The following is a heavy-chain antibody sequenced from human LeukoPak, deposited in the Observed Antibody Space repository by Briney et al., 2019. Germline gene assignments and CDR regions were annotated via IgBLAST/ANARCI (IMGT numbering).Heavy chain of an antibody. V-gene: IGHV4-59*01. Sequence: SETLSLTCTVSGGSISSYYWSWIRQPPGKGLEWIGYIYYSGSTNYNPSLKSRVTISVDTSKNQFSLKLSSVTAADTAVYYCAREAQLLKSGVDVWGQGTTVTVSS. CDR1: GGSISSYY. D-gene: IGHD2-2*01. J-gene: IGHJ6*02. CDR2: IYYSGST. CDR3: AREAQLLKSGVDV.